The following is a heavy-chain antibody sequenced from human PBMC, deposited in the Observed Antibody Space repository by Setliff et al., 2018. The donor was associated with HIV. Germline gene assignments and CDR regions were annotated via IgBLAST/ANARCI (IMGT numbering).Heavy chain of an antibody. CDR1: GGSISSSNYY. J-gene: IGHJ4*02. D-gene: IGHD3-22*01. CDR2: IFYSGSA. CDR3: AREDSSYHYFDS. V-gene: IGHV4-39*02. Sequence: PSETLSLTCTVSGGSISSSNYYWGWIRQPPGKGREWIGSIFYSGSANYSPSLTSPVTISVDTSKNQFSLKLRSVTAADTAVYWCAREDSSYHYFDSWGQGMLVTVSS.